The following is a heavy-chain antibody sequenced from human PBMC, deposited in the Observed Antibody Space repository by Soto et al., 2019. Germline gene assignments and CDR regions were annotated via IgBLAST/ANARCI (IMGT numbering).Heavy chain of an antibody. V-gene: IGHV3-66*01. CDR1: GFTVSSNY. Sequence: GGSLRLSCAASGFTVSSNYMSWVRQAPGKGLEWVSVIYSGGSTYYADSVKGRFTISRDNSKNTLYLQMNSLRAEDTAVYYCARGPSITIFGVVTYYFDYWGQGTLVTVSS. J-gene: IGHJ4*02. CDR2: IYSGGST. CDR3: ARGPSITIFGVVTYYFDY. D-gene: IGHD3-3*01.